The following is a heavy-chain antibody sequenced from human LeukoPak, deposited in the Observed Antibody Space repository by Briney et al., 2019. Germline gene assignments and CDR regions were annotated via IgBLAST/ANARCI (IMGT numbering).Heavy chain of an antibody. CDR3: ARLGKRSGYCSSTTSGTGKLSSGSASAPTMYF. CDR1: GGSISSSSYY. Sequence: PSETLSLTCTVSGGSISSSSYYWGWIRQPPGKGLEWIGEINHSGSTNYNPSLKSRVTISVDTSKNQFSLKLSSVTAADTAVYSCARLGKRSGYCSSTTSGTGKLSSGSASAPTMYF. CDR2: INHSGST. V-gene: IGHV4-39*07. D-gene: IGHD2-2*01. J-gene: IGHJ2*01.